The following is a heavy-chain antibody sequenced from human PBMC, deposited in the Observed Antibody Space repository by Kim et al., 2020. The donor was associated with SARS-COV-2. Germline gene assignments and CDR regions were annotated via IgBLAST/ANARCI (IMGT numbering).Heavy chain of an antibody. CDR3: AKDYSSSSYGWYFDY. J-gene: IGHJ4*02. CDR1: GFTFDDYT. D-gene: IGHD6-13*01. CDR2: ISWDGGST. Sequence: GGSLRLSCAASGFTFDDYTMHWVRQAPGKGLEWVSLISWDGGSTYYADSVKGRFTISRDNSKNSLYLQMNSLRTEDTALYYCAKDYSSSSYGWYFDYWGQGTLVTVSS. V-gene: IGHV3-43*01.